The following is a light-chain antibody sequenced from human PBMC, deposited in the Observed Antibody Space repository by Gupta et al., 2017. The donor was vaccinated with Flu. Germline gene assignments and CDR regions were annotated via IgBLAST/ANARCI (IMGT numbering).Light chain of an antibody. CDR3: LSADSSASYV. CDR2: RNT. CDR1: ALPMQF. V-gene: IGLV3-25*02. Sequence: SFELTQAPSVSVFPGQTARITCSGDALPMQFVSWYQQRPGQATVVVMYRNTERPSGIPERCSGSKSGTTVTLTISGVQAEDEAEYYCLSADSSASYVFRPGTKVTVL. J-gene: IGLJ1*01.